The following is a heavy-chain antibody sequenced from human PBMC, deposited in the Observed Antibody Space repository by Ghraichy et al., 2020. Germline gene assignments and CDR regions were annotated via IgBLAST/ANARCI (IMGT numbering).Heavy chain of an antibody. Sequence: GESLNISCAASGFTFSSYSLNWVRQAPGKGLEWVSSISVSGNHIYYADSVKGRFTISRDNAKNSLFLQMNSLRVEDTAVYYCTRDSNVAARLFAPAYWGQGTLVTVSS. J-gene: IGHJ4*02. CDR3: TRDSNVAARLFAPAY. CDR1: GFTFSSYS. D-gene: IGHD6-6*01. V-gene: IGHV3-21*01. CDR2: ISVSGNHI.